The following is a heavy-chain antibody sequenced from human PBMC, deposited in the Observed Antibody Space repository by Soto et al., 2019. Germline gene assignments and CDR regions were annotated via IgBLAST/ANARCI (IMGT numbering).Heavy chain of an antibody. J-gene: IGHJ6*02. Sequence: QVQLVQSGAEVKKPGASVKVSCKASGYTFTSYYMHWVRQAPGQGLEWMGIINPSGGSTSYAQKFQGRVTMTRDTSTSTVYMELSSLRSEDTAVYYCAREGDVVVVAIPPYYYYGMDVWGQGTTVTVSS. D-gene: IGHD2-15*01. V-gene: IGHV1-46*01. CDR3: AREGDVVVVAIPPYYYYGMDV. CDR1: GYTFTSYY. CDR2: INPSGGST.